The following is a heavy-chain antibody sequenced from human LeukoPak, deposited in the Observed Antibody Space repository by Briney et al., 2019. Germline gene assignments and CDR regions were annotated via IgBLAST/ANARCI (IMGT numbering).Heavy chain of an antibody. Sequence: GGSLRLSCATSGFTFSSYAMSWVRQAPGKGLEWVSSFSGRGGGTYYADSVKGRFTISRDNSKNTLYLQMNSLRAEDTAVYYCARSGYTRFDYWGQGTLVTVSS. CDR2: FSGRGGGT. D-gene: IGHD5-24*01. CDR3: ARSGYTRFDY. CDR1: GFTFSSYA. V-gene: IGHV3-23*01. J-gene: IGHJ4*02.